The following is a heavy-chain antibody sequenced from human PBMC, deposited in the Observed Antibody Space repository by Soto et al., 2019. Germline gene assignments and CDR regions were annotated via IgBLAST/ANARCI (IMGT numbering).Heavy chain of an antibody. J-gene: IGHJ4*02. CDR1: GYTFTSYG. D-gene: IGHD3-3*01. CDR2: ITTDKGKT. V-gene: IGHV1-8*01. Sequence: GASVKVSCKTSGYTFTSYGISWVRQAPGQGLEWMGWITTDKGKTTYAQKFQGRVTMTRNTSISTAYMELSSLRSEDTAVYYCARGRRFWSGKLFDYWGQGTLVTVSS. CDR3: ARGRRFWSGKLFDY.